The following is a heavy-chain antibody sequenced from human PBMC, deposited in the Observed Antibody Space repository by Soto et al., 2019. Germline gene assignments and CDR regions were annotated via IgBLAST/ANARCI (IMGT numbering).Heavy chain of an antibody. V-gene: IGHV4-30-2*01. CDR1: GGSISSGGYS. Sequence: KTSETLSLTCAVSGGSISSGGYSWSWIRQPPGKGLEWIGYIYHSGSTYYNPSLKSRVTISVDRSKNQFSLKLSSVTAADTAVYYCARGGGIAAAGPDTNWFDPWGQGTLVTVSS. CDR3: ARGGGIAAAGPDTNWFDP. D-gene: IGHD6-13*01. CDR2: IYHSGST. J-gene: IGHJ5*02.